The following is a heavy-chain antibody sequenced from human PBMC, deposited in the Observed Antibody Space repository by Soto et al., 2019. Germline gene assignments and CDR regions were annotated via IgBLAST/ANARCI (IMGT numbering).Heavy chain of an antibody. CDR2: IVPSLDTT. V-gene: IGHV1-69*11. J-gene: IGHJ6*02. CDR1: GGTFSSYG. Sequence: QVHLVQSGTEVKKPGSSVKVSCKASGGTFSSYGFSWVRQAPGQGLEWMGMIVPSLDTTNYAQKFQASVTRTAVEVTSTAYMVLRSLRSEETDVYDCAIWPQPRYTAYPYALDVWGQGTRVIVSS. CDR3: AIWPQPRYTAYPYALDV. D-gene: IGHD3-16*02.